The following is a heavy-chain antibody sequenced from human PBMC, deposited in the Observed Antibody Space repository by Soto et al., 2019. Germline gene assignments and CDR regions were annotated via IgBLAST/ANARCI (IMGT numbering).Heavy chain of an antibody. J-gene: IGHJ6*03. D-gene: IGHD2-15*01. CDR2: IFYSGST. CDR1: GGSISSGGYY. Sequence: SETLSLTCTVSGGSISSGGYYWSWIRQHPGKGLEWIGYIFYSGSTYYNTSLKSRLTISVDTSKNQFSLELSSVTAADTAVYYCAGMVAAFPLVDYYYYYMDVWGKGTTVTVSS. V-gene: IGHV4-31*03. CDR3: AGMVAAFPLVDYYYYYMDV.